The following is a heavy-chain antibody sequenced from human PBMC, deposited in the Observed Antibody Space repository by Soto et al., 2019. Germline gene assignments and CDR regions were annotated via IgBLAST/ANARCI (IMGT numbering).Heavy chain of an antibody. Sequence: QVQLQVSGPGLVKPSATLSLSCTVSTGSTNSFYWSWIRQPPGKGLQWLGYFFYTGSTNHNPSLKSRVTRSLDMSSNQFSLRLSSVTAADTAMYYCARSRDGYNLNPIDQWGQGLLVTVSS. V-gene: IGHV4-59*01. CDR1: TGSTNSFY. CDR2: FFYTGST. CDR3: ARSRDGYNLNPIDQ. J-gene: IGHJ4*02. D-gene: IGHD5-12*01.